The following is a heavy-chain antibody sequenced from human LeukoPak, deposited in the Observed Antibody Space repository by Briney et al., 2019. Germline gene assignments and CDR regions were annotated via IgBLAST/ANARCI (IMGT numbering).Heavy chain of an antibody. D-gene: IGHD2-2*03. J-gene: IGHJ4*02. CDR1: GYTFTSYA. CDR3: ASGYCSSTSCYDLGY. V-gene: IGHV7-4-1*02. CDR2: INTNTGNP. Sequence: VASVKVSCKASGYTFTSYAMNWVRQAPGQGLEWMGWINTNTGNPTYAQGFTGRFVFSLDTSVSTAYLQISSLKAEDTAVYYCASGYCSSTSCYDLGYWGQGTLVTVSS.